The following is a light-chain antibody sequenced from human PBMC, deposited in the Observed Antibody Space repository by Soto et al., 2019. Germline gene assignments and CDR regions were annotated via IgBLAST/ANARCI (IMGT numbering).Light chain of an antibody. V-gene: IGKV3-15*01. J-gene: IGKJ4*01. CDR2: DAS. Sequence: EIVMTQSPATLSVSPGEGATVSCRASQSVSSHLAWYQHKPGQAPRLLFYDASTRATGIPARFSGGGSGTDFTLTISRLEPEDFAVYYCQQFSSYPLTFGGGTKVDIK. CDR3: QQFSSYPLT. CDR1: QSVSSH.